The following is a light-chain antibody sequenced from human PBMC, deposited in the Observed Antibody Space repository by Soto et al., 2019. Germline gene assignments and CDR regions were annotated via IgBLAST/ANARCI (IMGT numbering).Light chain of an antibody. J-gene: IGKJ4*01. V-gene: IGKV3-20*01. Sequence: EIVLTQSPGTLCLSLGGRATLYCRASQSVSSRYIAWYQLNPGQPPRLLIYGASGRATGIPDRFSGSGSGTDFTLTISRLEPEEFALYYCQQYGNSPTFGGGTKVDIK. CDR3: QQYGNSPT. CDR2: GAS. CDR1: QSVSSRY.